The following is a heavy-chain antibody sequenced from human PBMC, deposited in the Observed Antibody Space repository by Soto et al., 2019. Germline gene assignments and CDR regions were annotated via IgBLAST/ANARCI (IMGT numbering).Heavy chain of an antibody. J-gene: IGHJ5*02. D-gene: IGHD3-10*01. CDR2: NYYRGQT. CDR3: ARHSNFGSRITVWFDP. Sequence: QLHLQESGPGLVKPSETLSLTCNVSGGSISSTPYYWAWIRQPPGKGLEWIGSNYYRGQTYYNPSLKSRVTMSVDTSKNQLSLRLNSVNAADTALYYCARHSNFGSRITVWFDPWGQGTLVSVSS. V-gene: IGHV4-39*01. CDR1: GGSISSTPYY.